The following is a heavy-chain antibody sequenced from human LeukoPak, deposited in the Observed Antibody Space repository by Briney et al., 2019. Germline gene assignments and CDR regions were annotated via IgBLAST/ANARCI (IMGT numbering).Heavy chain of an antibody. V-gene: IGHV4-39*01. J-gene: IGHJ5*02. CDR3: ARLITVNDWFDP. CDR2: IYYSGST. D-gene: IGHD2/OR15-2a*01. Sequence: PSETLSLTCTVSSGSISSSSYYWGWIRQPPGKGLEWIGSIYYSGSTYYNPSLKSRVTISVDTSKNQFSLKLSSVTAADTAVYYCARLITVNDWFDPWGQGTLVTVSS. CDR1: SGSISSSSYY.